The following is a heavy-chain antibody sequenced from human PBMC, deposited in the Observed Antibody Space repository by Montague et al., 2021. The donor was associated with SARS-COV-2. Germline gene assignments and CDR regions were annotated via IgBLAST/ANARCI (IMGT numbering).Heavy chain of an antibody. D-gene: IGHD3-10*01. J-gene: IGHJ6*03. CDR3: ARLGDGVVPSPILGVGPYYSYYYMDV. CDR2: IHHGGST. Sequence: SETLSLTCAVHGGSLSTYSWNWIRQPPGKGLEWIGEIHHGGSTNYNPSLKSRVTISADTSKNQFSLKLTSVAAADPAVYYCARLGDGVVPSPILGVGPYYSYYYMDVWGKGTTVTVSS. V-gene: IGHV4-34*01. CDR1: GGSLSTYS.